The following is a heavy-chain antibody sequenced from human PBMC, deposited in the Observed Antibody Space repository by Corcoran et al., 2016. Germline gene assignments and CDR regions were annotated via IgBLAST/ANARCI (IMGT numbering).Heavy chain of an antibody. CDR3: VKSITMVRGVRYYYYGMDV. D-gene: IGHD3-10*01. CDR2: IYPGDSDT. Sequence: EVQLVQSGAEVKKPGESLKISCKGSGYSFTSYWIGWVRQMPGKGLEWMGIIYPGDSDTRYSPSFQGQVTISADKSISTAYLQWSSLKASDTAMYYCVKSITMVRGVRYYYYGMDVWGQGTTVTVSS. V-gene: IGHV5-51*01. CDR1: GYSFTSYW. J-gene: IGHJ6*02.